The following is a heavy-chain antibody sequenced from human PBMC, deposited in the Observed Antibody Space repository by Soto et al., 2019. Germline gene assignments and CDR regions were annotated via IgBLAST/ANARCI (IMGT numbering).Heavy chain of an antibody. V-gene: IGHV1-69*13. CDR3: ARVSGSAVAGLYYFDY. Sequence: GASVKVSCKASGGTFSSYAISWLRQSPGQGLEWMGGIIPIFGTANYAQKFQGRVTITADESTSTAYMELSSLRSEDTAVYYCARVSGSAVAGLYYFDYWGQGTLVTVSS. D-gene: IGHD6-19*01. CDR2: IIPIFGTA. CDR1: GGTFSSYA. J-gene: IGHJ4*02.